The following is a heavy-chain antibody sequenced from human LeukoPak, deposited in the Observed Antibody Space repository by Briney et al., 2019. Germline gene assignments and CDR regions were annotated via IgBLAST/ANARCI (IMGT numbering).Heavy chain of an antibody. V-gene: IGHV3-23*01. CDR2: ISGSGGST. CDR1: GFTFSTYA. Sequence: GGSLRLSCAASGFTFSTYAMSWVRQAPGRGLERVSFISGSGGSTYYADSVTGRFTISRDNSKNTLYLQMNSLRAEDTAVYYCARGYGSGSYYRVFDYWGQGTLVTVSS. D-gene: IGHD3-10*01. J-gene: IGHJ4*02. CDR3: ARGYGSGSYYRVFDY.